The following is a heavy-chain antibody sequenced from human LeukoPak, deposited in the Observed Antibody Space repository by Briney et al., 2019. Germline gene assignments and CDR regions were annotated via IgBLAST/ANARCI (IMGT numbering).Heavy chain of an antibody. CDR2: ISSSSSTM. J-gene: IGHJ4*02. CDR1: GFTFSSYS. Sequence: GGSLRLSCAASGFTFSSYSMNWVRQAPGKGLEWVSYISSSSSTMYYADSVKGRFTISRDNAKNSLYLQMNSLRAEDTAVYYCAFPGDYGPFDYWGQGTLVTVSS. CDR3: AFPGDYGPFDY. D-gene: IGHD4-17*01. V-gene: IGHV3-48*01.